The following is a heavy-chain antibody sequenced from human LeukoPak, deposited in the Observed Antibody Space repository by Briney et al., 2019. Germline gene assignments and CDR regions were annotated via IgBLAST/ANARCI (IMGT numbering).Heavy chain of an antibody. Sequence: ASVKVSFKSSGYTFTIYGFSWIRLPPGPGLEPMGWISAYNGNTNYEQKPQSRVTITTDTSTSTAYIELRSLRSADTAVYSCSRDHSGGFGVAGKVGFDPWGQGTLVTVSS. J-gene: IGHJ5*02. CDR1: GYTFTIYG. D-gene: IGHD3-3*01. CDR2: ISAYNGNT. V-gene: IGHV1-18*01. CDR3: SRDHSGGFGVAGKVGFDP.